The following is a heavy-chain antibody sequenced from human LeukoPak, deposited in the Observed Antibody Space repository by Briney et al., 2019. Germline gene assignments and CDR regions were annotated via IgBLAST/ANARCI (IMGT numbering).Heavy chain of an antibody. CDR2: ISGSGDST. Sequence: GGSLRLSCEASGITFSNYAMSWVRQAPGKGLEWVSIISGSGDSTFDADSVKGRFTISRDNSKNTLYLQMNSLRAEDTAVYYCAKSSHSRYFDYWGQGTLVTVSS. V-gene: IGHV3-23*01. D-gene: IGHD6-13*01. CDR3: AKSSHSRYFDY. J-gene: IGHJ4*02. CDR1: GITFSNYA.